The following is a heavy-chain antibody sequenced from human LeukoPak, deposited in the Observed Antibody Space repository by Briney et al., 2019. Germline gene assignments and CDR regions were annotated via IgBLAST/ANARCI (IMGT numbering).Heavy chain of an antibody. CDR3: ARVGGPGGNWFDP. CDR1: GYSISSGYY. V-gene: IGHV4-38-2*02. D-gene: IGHD3-3*01. CDR2: IYHSGST. J-gene: IGHJ5*02. Sequence: SETLSLTCTVSGYSISSGYYWGWIRQPPGKGLEWIGSIYHSGSTYYNPSLKSRVTISVDTSKNQFSLKLSSVTAADTAVYYCARVGGPGGNWFDPWGQGTLVTVSS.